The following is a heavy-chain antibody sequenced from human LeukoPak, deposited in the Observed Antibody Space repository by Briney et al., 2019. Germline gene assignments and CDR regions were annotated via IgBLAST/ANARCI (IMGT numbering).Heavy chain of an antibody. D-gene: IGHD3-3*01. CDR3: ARTPITKRAMDV. Sequence: SETLSLTCSVSGDSIRSGDAYWGWIRQSPLKGLEWIASIYYVGSPHYNPSLNSRRVTMSVDTAKNQFSLKLTSVTAADTAVYYCARTPITKRAMDVWGQGTTVTVSS. V-gene: IGHV4-39*01. CDR2: IYYVGSP. CDR1: GDSIRSGDAY. J-gene: IGHJ6*02.